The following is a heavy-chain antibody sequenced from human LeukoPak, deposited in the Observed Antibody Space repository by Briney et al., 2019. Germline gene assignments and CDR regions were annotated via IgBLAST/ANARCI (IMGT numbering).Heavy chain of an antibody. V-gene: IGHV3-30-3*01. Sequence: GGSLRLSCAASGFTFSSYAMHWVRQAPGKGLEWVAVISYDGSNKYYADSVKGRFTISRDNSKNTLYLQMNSLRAEDTAVYYCAKANHFNWNYEGYFDYWGQGILVTVSS. CDR1: GFTFSSYA. D-gene: IGHD1-7*01. J-gene: IGHJ4*02. CDR3: AKANHFNWNYEGYFDY. CDR2: ISYDGSNK.